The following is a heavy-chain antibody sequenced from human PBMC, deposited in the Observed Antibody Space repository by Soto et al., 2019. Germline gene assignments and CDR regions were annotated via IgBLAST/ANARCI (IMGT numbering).Heavy chain of an antibody. V-gene: IGHV4-59*01. J-gene: IGHJ6*02. CDR1: GGSISSYY. D-gene: IGHD6-13*01. CDR2: IYYSGST. CDR3: ARDGRAAAGTDYYYGMDV. Sequence: KTSETLSLTCTVSGGSISSYYWSWIRQPPGKGLEWIGYIYYSGSTNYNPSLKSRVTISVDTSKNQFSLKLSSVTAADTAVYYCARDGRAAAGTDYYYGMDVWGQGTTVTVSS.